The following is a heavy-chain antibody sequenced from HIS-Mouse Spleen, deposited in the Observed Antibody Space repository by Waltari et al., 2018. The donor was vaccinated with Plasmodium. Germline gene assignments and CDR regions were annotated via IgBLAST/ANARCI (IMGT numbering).Heavy chain of an antibody. J-gene: IGHJ4*02. D-gene: IGHD1-26*01. Sequence: QLQLQESGPGLVKPSETLSLTCTVSGCSISSSSYYWGWIRQPPGKWLEWIGSIYYSGRPSDNPALKSRVTISVDTSKNQLSLKLSSVTAADTAVYYCARRGGSYYYFDYWGQGTLVTVSS. CDR2: IYYSGRP. CDR1: GCSISSSSYY. CDR3: ARRGGSYYYFDY. V-gene: IGHV4-39*01.